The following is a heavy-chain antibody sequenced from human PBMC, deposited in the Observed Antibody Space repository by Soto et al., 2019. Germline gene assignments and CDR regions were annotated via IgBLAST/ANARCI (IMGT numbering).Heavy chain of an antibody. CDR3: ARSETRKYYYDSSGDYFDY. J-gene: IGHJ4*02. CDR2: ILPISGTA. D-gene: IGHD3-22*01. CDR1: GGPFSSYP. Sequence: SVKVYFKASGGPFSSYPISLGRRAPGQGLEWMGGILPISGTANYAQKFQGRVTITAAESTSTAYMELSSLRSEDPAVYYCARSETRKYYYDSSGDYFDYWGQGTLVTVSS. V-gene: IGHV1-69*13.